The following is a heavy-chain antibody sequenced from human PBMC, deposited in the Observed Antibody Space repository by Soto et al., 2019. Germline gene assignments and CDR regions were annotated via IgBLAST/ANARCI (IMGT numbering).Heavy chain of an antibody. J-gene: IGHJ4*02. CDR1: GGTFSSHS. D-gene: IGHD4-17*01. CDR2: IVTLFGTA. V-gene: IGHV1-69*01. Sequence: VQLMQSGAEVKQPGSSEKVSCEASGGTFSSHSINWVRQAPGQGLEWMGGIVTLFGTANYAQNFQGRVTITADQSTSTVYMDLSSLRSDDTAVYYCAREVGYGDFSAALLDWGQGTLVTVSS. CDR3: AREVGYGDFSAALLD.